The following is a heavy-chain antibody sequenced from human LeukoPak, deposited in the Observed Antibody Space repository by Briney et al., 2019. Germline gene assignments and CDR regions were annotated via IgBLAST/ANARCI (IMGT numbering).Heavy chain of an antibody. D-gene: IGHD5-18*01. Sequence: VASVRVSCEVSGYTLIELSMQWVRQAPGKGLEWRGDFYPEEGETIYAQKFQGRVTMTEDTCKDTAYMEMTSLKSADTAVYYCATLDQLWFDYWGQGTLVTVSS. V-gene: IGHV1-24*01. CDR1: GYTLIELS. CDR2: FYPEEGET. J-gene: IGHJ4*02. CDR3: ATLDQLWFDY.